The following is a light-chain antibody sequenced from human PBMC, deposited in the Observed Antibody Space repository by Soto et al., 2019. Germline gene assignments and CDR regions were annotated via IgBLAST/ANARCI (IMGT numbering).Light chain of an antibody. J-gene: IGLJ1*01. V-gene: IGLV2-14*01. CDR2: DVS. CDR3: SSYTTSNTRQIV. CDR1: SSDVGGYNY. Sequence: QSVLTQPASVSGSPGQSITISFTGTSSDVGGYNYVSWYQQHPGKAPKFMIYDVSNRPSGVSNRFSGSKSGNPASLTISGLQAEDEADYYCSSYTTSNTRQIVFGTGTKVTVL.